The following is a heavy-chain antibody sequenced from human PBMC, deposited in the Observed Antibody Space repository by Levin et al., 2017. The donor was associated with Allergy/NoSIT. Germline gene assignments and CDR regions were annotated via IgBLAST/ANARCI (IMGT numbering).Heavy chain of an antibody. CDR1: GFTFSNSA. D-gene: IGHD1-26*01. CDR3: SRPSASGTFLS. Sequence: ETLSLTCAASGFTFSNSAIHWVRQASGKGLEWVARIRTKFNTYATEYAASVRGRFIISRDDSKNTAYLHLNSLKTEDTAVYYCSRPSASGTFLSWGQGTLVTVSS. CDR2: IRTKFNTYAT. J-gene: IGHJ5*02. V-gene: IGHV3-73*01.